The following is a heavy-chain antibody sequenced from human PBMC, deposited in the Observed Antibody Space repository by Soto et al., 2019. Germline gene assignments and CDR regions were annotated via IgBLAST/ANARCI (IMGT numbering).Heavy chain of an antibody. V-gene: IGHV3-21*01. Sequence: PGGSLRLSCAASGFTFSSYGMNWVRQAPGKGLEWVSSISSSSSYIYYADSVKGRFTISRDNAKNSLYLQMNSLRAEDTAVYYYARDFVVVVAATGLDYYYGRDVWGQGTTVTVSS. CDR2: ISSSSSYI. CDR1: GFTFSSYG. D-gene: IGHD2-15*01. CDR3: ARDFVVVVAATGLDYYYGRDV. J-gene: IGHJ6*02.